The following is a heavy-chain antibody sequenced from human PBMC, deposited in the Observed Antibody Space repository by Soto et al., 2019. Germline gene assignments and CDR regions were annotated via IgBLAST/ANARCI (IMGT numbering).Heavy chain of an antibody. V-gene: IGHV4-31*03. Sequence: QVQLQESGPGLVKPSQTLSLTCTVSGGSISSGGYYWRWIRQHPGKGLEWIGYIYYSGSTYYNPSLKSRVTISVDTSKNQFSLKLSSVTAADTAVYYCARGHMYYDLWSGYGYWGQGTLVTVSS. D-gene: IGHD3-3*01. CDR2: IYYSGST. CDR3: ARGHMYYDLWSGYGY. CDR1: GGSISSGGYY. J-gene: IGHJ4*02.